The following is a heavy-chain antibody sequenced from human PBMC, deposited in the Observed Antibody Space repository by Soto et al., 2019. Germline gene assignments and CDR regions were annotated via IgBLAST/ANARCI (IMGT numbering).Heavy chain of an antibody. Sequence: GASVKVSCKASGYTFTGYYMHWVRQAPGQGLERMGWINPNSGGAHYAQKFQGWVTMTRDTSISTAYMELSRLRSDATAVYYCARERGSGTTTYGMDVWGQGTTVTVSS. V-gene: IGHV1-2*04. CDR3: ARERGSGTTTYGMDV. CDR2: INPNSGGA. D-gene: IGHD1-1*01. CDR1: GYTFTGYY. J-gene: IGHJ6*02.